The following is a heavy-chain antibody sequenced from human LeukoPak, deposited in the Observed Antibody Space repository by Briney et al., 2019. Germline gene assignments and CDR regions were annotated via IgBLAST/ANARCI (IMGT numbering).Heavy chain of an antibody. J-gene: IGHJ4*02. CDR2: ISAHNGNT. Sequence: ASVKVSCKASGYTFTSYYMHWVRQAPGQGLEWMGWISAHNGNTNYAQKFQGRVTMTTDTSTSTAYMELRSLRSDDTAVYYCGRSRMYYDSSANDYWGQGTLVTVSS. V-gene: IGHV1-18*04. CDR1: GYTFTSYY. D-gene: IGHD3-22*01. CDR3: GRSRMYYDSSANDY.